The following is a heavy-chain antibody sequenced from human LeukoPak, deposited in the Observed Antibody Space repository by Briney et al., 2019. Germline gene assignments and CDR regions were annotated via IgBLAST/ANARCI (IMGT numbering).Heavy chain of an antibody. V-gene: IGHV3-23*01. D-gene: IGHD5-18*01. Sequence: AGGSLRLSCAASGFTFSSFAMIWVRQPPGKRLEWVSSIFPTSREIHYADSVRGRFTISRDNSKSTLSLQMNSLRAEDTAIYYCATYRQVMLPFESWGQGTLVTVSS. CDR2: IFPTSREI. CDR3: ATYRQVMLPFES. J-gene: IGHJ4*02. CDR1: GFTFSSFA.